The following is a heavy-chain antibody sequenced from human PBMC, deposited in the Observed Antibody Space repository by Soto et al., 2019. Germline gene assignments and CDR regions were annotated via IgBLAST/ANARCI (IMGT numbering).Heavy chain of an antibody. D-gene: IGHD1-1*01. CDR1: GCLLGNYR. J-gene: IGHJ4*02. Sequence: XEALIPSWEGAGCLLGNYRIDQVRQIPGNGLEWMGIIYPSDSDTRYSPSFQGQVTFSVDKAISTPYLQWGSVKASDTAMYVCARHGMHAYNSESDAFDIWGQGTLVTVSS. V-gene: IGHV5-51*01. CDR2: IYPSDSDT. CDR3: ARHGMHAYNSESDAFDI.